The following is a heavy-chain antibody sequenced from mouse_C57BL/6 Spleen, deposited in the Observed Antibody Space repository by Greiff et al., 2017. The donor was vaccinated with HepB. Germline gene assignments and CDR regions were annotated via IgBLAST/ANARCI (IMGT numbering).Heavy chain of an antibody. CDR1: GFTFSSYA. V-gene: IGHV5-4*03. CDR2: ISDGGSYT. Sequence: EVKLVESGGGLVKPGGSLKLSCAASGFTFSSYAMSWVRQTPEKRLEWVATISDGGSYTYYPDNVKGRFTISRDNAKNNLYLQMSHLKSEDTAMYYCASHGGTAMDYWGQGTSVTVSS. J-gene: IGHJ4*01. CDR3: ASHGGTAMDY.